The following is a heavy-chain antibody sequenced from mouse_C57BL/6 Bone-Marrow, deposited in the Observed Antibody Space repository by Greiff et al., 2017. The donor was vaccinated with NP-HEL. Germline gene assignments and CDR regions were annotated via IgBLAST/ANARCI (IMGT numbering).Heavy chain of an antibody. D-gene: IGHD1-1*01. Sequence: EVKLMESGEGLVKPGGSLKLSCAASGFTFSSYAMSWVRQTPEKRLEWVAYISSGGDYIYYADTVKGRFTISRDNARNTQYLQMSSLKSEDTAMYYCTRDLDYGRSYIYAMDYWGQGTSVTVSS. CDR1: GFTFSSYA. V-gene: IGHV5-9-1*02. J-gene: IGHJ4*01. CDR3: TRDLDYGRSYIYAMDY. CDR2: ISSGGDYI.